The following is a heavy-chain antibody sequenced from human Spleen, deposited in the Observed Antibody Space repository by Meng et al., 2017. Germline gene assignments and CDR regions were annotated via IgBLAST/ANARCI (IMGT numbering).Heavy chain of an antibody. CDR3: AGVAGDAFDI. CDR1: GVTFSNYA. CDR2: ITGSGGST. J-gene: IGHJ3*02. Sequence: VQLVESGGGVVQPGRSLRLSCVASGVTFSNYAMHWVRQAPGKGLEWVAGITGSGGSTYYADSVKGRFTISRDNSKNTLYLQMHSLRDEDTAVYFCAGVAGDAFDIWGQGTMVTVSS. V-gene: IGHV3-23*04. D-gene: IGHD3-3*01.